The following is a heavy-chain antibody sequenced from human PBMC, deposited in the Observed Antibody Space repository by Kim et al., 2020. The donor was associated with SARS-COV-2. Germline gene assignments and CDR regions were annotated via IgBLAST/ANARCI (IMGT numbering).Heavy chain of an antibody. D-gene: IGHD1-7*01. V-gene: IGHV4-39*07. CDR3: ARGTQNRPFDY. Sequence: SETLSLTCTVSGGSISSSSYYWGWIRQPPGKGLEWIGSIYYSGSTYYNPSLKSRVTISVDTSKNQFSLKLSSVTAADTAVYYCARGTQNRPFDYWGQGTLVTVSS. CDR1: GGSISSSSYY. J-gene: IGHJ4*02. CDR2: IYYSGST.